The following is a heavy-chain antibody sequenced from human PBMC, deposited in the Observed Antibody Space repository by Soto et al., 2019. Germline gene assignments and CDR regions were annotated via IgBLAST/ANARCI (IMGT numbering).Heavy chain of an antibody. CDR2: ISNSGHSA. CDR1: GFTFSSYV. CDR3: AKGGPTCLNWFGP. Sequence: GGSLRLSCAASGFTFSSYVMNLVRQSPGKGLEWISVISNSGHSAYYADSVKGRFTISRDNSKNTLYLQIKSLRAEDTAAYYCAKGGPTCLNWFGPWGQGPLVTVSS. V-gene: IGHV3-23*01. J-gene: IGHJ5*02. D-gene: IGHD5-12*01.